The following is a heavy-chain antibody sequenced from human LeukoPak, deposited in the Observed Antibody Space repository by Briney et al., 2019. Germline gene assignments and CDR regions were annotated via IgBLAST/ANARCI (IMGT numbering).Heavy chain of an antibody. J-gene: IGHJ4*02. D-gene: IGHD3-10*01. Sequence: PGGSLRLSCAASEFTFSSYWMHWVRQAPGKGLVWVSRINSDGSITTYADSVKGRFTISRDNAKNTVYLQMNSLRVEDTAVCYCTRGGVDYWGQGTLVTVSS. CDR3: TRGGVDY. V-gene: IGHV3-74*01. CDR2: INSDGSIT. CDR1: EFTFSSYW.